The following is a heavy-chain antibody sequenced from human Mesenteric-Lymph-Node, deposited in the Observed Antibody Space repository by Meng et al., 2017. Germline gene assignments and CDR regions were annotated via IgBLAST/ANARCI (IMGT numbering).Heavy chain of an antibody. Sequence: GGFLRLSCAASGFIFSSYWMSWVRQAPGKGLEWVANIKQDGSEKYYVDSVKGRFTISRDNAKNSLYLQMNSLRAEDTAVYYCARDRSLASWGQGTLVTVSS. CDR3: ARDRSLAS. CDR2: IKQDGSEK. J-gene: IGHJ4*02. V-gene: IGHV3-7*01. D-gene: IGHD1-14*01. CDR1: GFIFSSYW.